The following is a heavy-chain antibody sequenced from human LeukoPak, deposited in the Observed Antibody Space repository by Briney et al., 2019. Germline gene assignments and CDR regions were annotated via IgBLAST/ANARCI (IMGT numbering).Heavy chain of an antibody. J-gene: IGHJ3*02. D-gene: IGHD3-10*01. CDR3: AKFRGLTFDNAFDI. CDR2: ISGSDGST. CDR1: GFTFSSYA. V-gene: IGHV3-23*01. Sequence: QPGGSLRLSCAASGFTFSSYAMSWVRQAPGKGLEWVSAISGSDGSTYYADSVKGRFTISRDNSKSTLFLQVNSLRAEDTALYYCAKFRGLTFDNAFDIWGQGTMVTVSS.